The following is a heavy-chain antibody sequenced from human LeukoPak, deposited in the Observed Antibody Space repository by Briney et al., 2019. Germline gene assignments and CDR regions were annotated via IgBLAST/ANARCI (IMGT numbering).Heavy chain of an antibody. CDR2: ISYDGSNK. J-gene: IGHJ6*02. D-gene: IGHD3-16*01. V-gene: IGHV3-30*18. CDR3: AKSRGTYYYYYGMDA. CDR1: GFTFSSYG. Sequence: GGSLRLSCAASGFTFSSYGMHWVRQAPGKGLEWVAVISYDGSNKYYADSVKGRFTISRDNSKNTLYLQMNSLRAEDTAVYYCAKSRGTYYYYYGMDAWGQGTTVTVSS.